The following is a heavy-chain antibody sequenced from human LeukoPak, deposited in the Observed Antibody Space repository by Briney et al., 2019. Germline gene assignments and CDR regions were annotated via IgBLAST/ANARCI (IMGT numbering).Heavy chain of an antibody. CDR1: GYTFISHD. Sequence: ASVKVSCKASGYTFISHDINWVRQAPGQGLEWVGWLHPKSGNTGYAQKFQGRVTITRNNAIGTAYMEVSSLRSEDTAVYYCASNYDSSGYGLLSAFDIWGQGTMVTVSS. CDR3: ASNYDSSGYGLLSAFDI. D-gene: IGHD3-22*01. CDR2: LHPKSGNT. J-gene: IGHJ3*02. V-gene: IGHV1-8*03.